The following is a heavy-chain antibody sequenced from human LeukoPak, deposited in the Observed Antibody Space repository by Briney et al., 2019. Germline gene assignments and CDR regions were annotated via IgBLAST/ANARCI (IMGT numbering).Heavy chain of an antibody. CDR2: TYPGDSDT. CDR1: GYSFTSYW. CDR3: ARRGGSGAGDNYYYDMDV. V-gene: IGHV5-51*01. D-gene: IGHD3-10*01. Sequence: GESLKISCKGSGYSFTSYWIGWVRQMPGKGLEWMGITYPGDSDTRYSPSFQGHVTISADKSISTAYLQWSSLKASDTAMYYCARRGGSGAGDNYYYDMDVWGKGTTVTVSS. J-gene: IGHJ6*03.